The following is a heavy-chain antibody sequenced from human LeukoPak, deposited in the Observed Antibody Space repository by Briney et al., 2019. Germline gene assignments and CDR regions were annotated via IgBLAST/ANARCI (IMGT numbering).Heavy chain of an antibody. CDR3: ARGKRSYDS. CDR2: ISSRGYSI. Sequence: PGGSLRLSCVASAFTFSDYYMTWIRQTPGKGLEWVPYISSRGYSIYYADSVKGRFTISRDNSNNSLYLQMNSLRAEDTAVYYCARGKRSYDSWGQGTLVTVSS. V-gene: IGHV3-11*01. J-gene: IGHJ4*02. CDR1: AFTFSDYY.